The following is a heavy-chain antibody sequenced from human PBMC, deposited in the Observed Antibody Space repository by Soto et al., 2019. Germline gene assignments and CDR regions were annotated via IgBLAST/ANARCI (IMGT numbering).Heavy chain of an antibody. D-gene: IGHD1-26*01. Sequence: SVKVSCKASGGTFSSYAISWVRQAPGQGLEWMGGIIPIFGTANYAQKFQGRVTITADESTSTAYMELSSLRSEDTAVYYCARDLGGSFQFDYWGQGTLVTVSS. V-gene: IGHV1-69*13. CDR3: ARDLGGSFQFDY. CDR1: GGTFSSYA. J-gene: IGHJ4*02. CDR2: IIPIFGTA.